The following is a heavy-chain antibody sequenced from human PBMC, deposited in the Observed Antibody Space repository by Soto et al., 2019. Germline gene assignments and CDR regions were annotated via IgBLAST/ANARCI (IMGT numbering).Heavy chain of an antibody. V-gene: IGHV4-34*01. CDR3: ARDKITGLFDY. CDR2: INHSGST. CDR1: GGSFSGYY. J-gene: IGHJ4*02. D-gene: IGHD2-8*02. Sequence: PSETRSLTCAVHGGSFSGYYWTWIRQPPGTGLEWIGEINHSGSTNYNPSLKSRVTISVDTSKNQFSLKLTSVTAADTAVYYCARDKITGLFDYWGQGTLVTVS.